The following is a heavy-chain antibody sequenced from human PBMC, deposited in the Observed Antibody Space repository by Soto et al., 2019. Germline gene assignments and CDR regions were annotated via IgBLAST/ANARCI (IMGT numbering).Heavy chain of an antibody. CDR2: IYYSGST. CDR3: ARGGVLEWLLSSYYYYGMDV. V-gene: IGHV4-30-4*01. J-gene: IGHJ6*02. D-gene: IGHD3-3*01. CDR1: GGSISSGDYY. Sequence: PSETLSLTCTVSGGSISSGDYYWSWIRQPPGKGLEWIGYIYYSGSTYYNPSLKSRVTISVDTSKNQFSLKLSSVTAADTAVYYCARGGVLEWLLSSYYYYGMDVWGQGTTVTVSS.